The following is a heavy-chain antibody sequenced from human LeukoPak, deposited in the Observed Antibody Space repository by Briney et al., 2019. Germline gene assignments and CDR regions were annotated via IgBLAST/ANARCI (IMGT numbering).Heavy chain of an antibody. D-gene: IGHD3-3*01. Sequence: GGSLRLSCAASGFTFDDYTMHWVRQAPGKGLEWVSAISGSGGSTYYADSVKGRFTISRDNSKNTLYLQMNSLRAEDTAVYYCAKDRYDFWSGAYFDYWGQGTLVTVSS. CDR2: ISGSGGST. CDR1: GFTFDDYT. J-gene: IGHJ4*02. V-gene: IGHV3-23*01. CDR3: AKDRYDFWSGAYFDY.